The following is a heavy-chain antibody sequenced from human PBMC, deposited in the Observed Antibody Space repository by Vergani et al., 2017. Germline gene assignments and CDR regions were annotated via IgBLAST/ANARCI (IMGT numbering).Heavy chain of an antibody. CDR2: IYHSGST. CDR1: GGSISSSNW. CDR3: ARDREGIGITGTTRWFDP. J-gene: IGHJ5*02. Sequence: QVQLQESGPGLVKPSGTLSLTCAVSGGSISSSNWWRWVRQPPGKGLEWIGEIYHSGSTKYNPSLKSRVTISVDKSKNQFSLKLSSVTAADTAVYYCARDREGIGITGTTRWFDPGGQGTLVTVSS. D-gene: IGHD1/OR15-1a*01. V-gene: IGHV4-4*02.